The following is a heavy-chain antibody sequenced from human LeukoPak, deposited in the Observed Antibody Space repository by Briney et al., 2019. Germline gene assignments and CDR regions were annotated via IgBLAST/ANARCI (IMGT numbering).Heavy chain of an antibody. J-gene: IGHJ3*01. Sequence: GRSLSLSCVASAFTPSSYSMDWVRHAPGNVIEWVAVISYDGSKKYYADSVKGRFTISRDNSKNTLYLQMNSLRAEDTAVYYCARDTSYYYDSSGYILWGQGTMVTVSS. CDR3: ARDTSYYYDSSGYIL. D-gene: IGHD3-22*01. CDR1: AFTPSSYS. CDR2: ISYDGSKK. V-gene: IGHV3-30*01.